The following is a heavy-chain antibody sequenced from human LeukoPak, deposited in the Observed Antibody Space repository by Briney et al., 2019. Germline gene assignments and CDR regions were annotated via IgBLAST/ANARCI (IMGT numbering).Heavy chain of an antibody. CDR2: INPSGGRP. Sequence: ASEKVSCKASGYTVTDYYIHWGRQDPGQGLGWMGVINPSGGRPTYTQNFQGRVTMTSDPSTSTVYMELSSLRSEDTAVYFCARGHRIAARGDYFAYWGQGTLVTVSS. CDR3: ARGHRIAARGDYFAY. CDR1: GYTVTDYY. V-gene: IGHV1-46*01. D-gene: IGHD6-6*01. J-gene: IGHJ4*02.